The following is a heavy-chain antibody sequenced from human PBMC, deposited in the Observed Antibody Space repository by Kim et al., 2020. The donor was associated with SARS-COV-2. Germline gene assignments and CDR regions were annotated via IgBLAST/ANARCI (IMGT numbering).Heavy chain of an antibody. CDR1: GGSFSGYY. J-gene: IGHJ4*02. Sequence: SETLSLTCAVYGGSFSGYYWSWIRQPPGKGLEWIGEINHSGSTNYNPSLKSRVTISVDTSKNQFSLKLSSVTAADTAVYYCAVGELLMGYWGQGTLVTVSS. CDR3: AVGELLMGY. CDR2: INHSGST. D-gene: IGHD3-10*01. V-gene: IGHV4-34*01.